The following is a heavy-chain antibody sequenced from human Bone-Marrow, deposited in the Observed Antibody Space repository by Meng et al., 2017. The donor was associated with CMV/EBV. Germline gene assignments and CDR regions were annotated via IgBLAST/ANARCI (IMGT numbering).Heavy chain of an antibody. CDR1: GGSVSSGSYY. CDR2: IYYSGST. D-gene: IGHD3-3*01. V-gene: IGHV4-61*01. J-gene: IGHJ6*02. Sequence: ESLKISCTVSGGSVSSGSYYWSWIRQPPGKGLEWIGYIYYSGSTNYNPSLKSRVTISVDTSKNQFSLKLSSVTAADTAVYYCARDTDFWSGSGPYGMDVWGQGPTVTVSS. CDR3: ARDTDFWSGSGPYGMDV.